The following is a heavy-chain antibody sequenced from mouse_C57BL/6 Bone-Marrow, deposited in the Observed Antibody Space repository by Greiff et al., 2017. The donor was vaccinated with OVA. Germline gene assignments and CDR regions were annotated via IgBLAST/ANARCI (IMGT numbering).Heavy chain of an antibody. CDR3: ASALYYYGSSPLGY. D-gene: IGHD1-1*01. CDR1: GYTFTDYY. J-gene: IGHJ2*01. CDR2: INPNNGGT. Sequence: VQLQQSGPELVKPGASVKISCKASGYTFTDYYMNWVKQSHGKSLEWIGDINPNNGGTSYNQKFKGKATLTVDKSSSTAYMELRSLTSEDSAVYYCASALYYYGSSPLGYWGQGTTLTVSS. V-gene: IGHV1-26*01.